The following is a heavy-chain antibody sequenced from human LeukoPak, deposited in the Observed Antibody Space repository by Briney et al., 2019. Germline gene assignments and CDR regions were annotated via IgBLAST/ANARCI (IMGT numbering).Heavy chain of an antibody. CDR2: IGNSGSGT. D-gene: IGHD2-15*01. Sequence: QPGGSLRLSCTASGFSFSNNAMSWVRQAPGNGLEWVSAIGNSGSGTYYADSLQGRFTISRDNSKNTLYLQMNSLRAEDTAVYYCVKRYCSGDTCYSAFDYWGHGTLVTVSS. CDR3: VKRYCSGDTCYSAFDY. J-gene: IGHJ4*01. V-gene: IGHV3-23*01. CDR1: GFSFSNNA.